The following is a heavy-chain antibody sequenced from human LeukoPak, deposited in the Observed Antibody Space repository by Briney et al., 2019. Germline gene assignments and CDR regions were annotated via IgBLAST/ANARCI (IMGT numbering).Heavy chain of an antibody. CDR1: GGSISSGGYY. CDR3: ASGGAVARARGAFDY. V-gene: IGHV4-61*08. D-gene: IGHD6-19*01. Sequence: SETLSLTCTVSGGSISSGGYYWSWIRQHPGKGLEWIGYIYYSGSTNYNPSLKSRVTISVDTSKNQFSLKLSSVTAADTAVYYCASGGAVARARGAFDYWGQGTLVTVSS. CDR2: IYYSGST. J-gene: IGHJ4*02.